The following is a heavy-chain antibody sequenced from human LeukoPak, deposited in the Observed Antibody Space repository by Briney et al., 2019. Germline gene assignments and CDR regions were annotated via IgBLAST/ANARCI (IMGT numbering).Heavy chain of an antibody. V-gene: IGHV4-39*07. CDR2: IYYSGST. Sequence: PSETLSLTCTVSGGSISSSSYYWGWIRQPPGKGLEWIGSIYYSGSTYYNPSLKSRVTISVDKSKNQFSLKLSSVTAADTAVYYCARRAEVGAIHWGQGTLVTVSS. D-gene: IGHD1-26*01. CDR3: ARRAEVGAIH. CDR1: GGSISSSSYY. J-gene: IGHJ4*02.